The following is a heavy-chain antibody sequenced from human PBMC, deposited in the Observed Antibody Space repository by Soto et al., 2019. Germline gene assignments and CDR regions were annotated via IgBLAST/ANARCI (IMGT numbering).Heavy chain of an antibody. J-gene: IGHJ5*02. CDR1: GYTFTGYY. CDR3: ATTSGYSYSNWFDP. V-gene: IGHV1-2*02. CDR2: INPNSGGT. D-gene: IGHD3-3*01. Sequence: ASVKVSCKASGYTFTGYYMHCVRQAPGQGLEWMGWINPNSGGTNYAQKFQGRVTMTRDTSISTAYMELSRLRSDDTAVYYCATTSGYSYSNWFDPWGQGTLVTVSS.